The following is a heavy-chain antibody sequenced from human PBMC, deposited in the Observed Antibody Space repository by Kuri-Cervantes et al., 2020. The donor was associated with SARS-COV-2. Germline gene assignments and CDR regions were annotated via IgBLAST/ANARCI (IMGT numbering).Heavy chain of an antibody. V-gene: IGHV4-59*01. J-gene: IGHJ5*02. Sequence: GSLRLSCTVSGGSISSYYWSWIRQPPGKGLEWIGYIYYSGSTNYNPSLKSRVTISVDTSKNQFSLKLSSVTAADTAVYYCAREDEVRAATLGLAPWGQGTLVTVSS. CDR2: IYYSGST. CDR1: GGSISSYY. CDR3: AREDEVRAATLGLAP. D-gene: IGHD2-15*01.